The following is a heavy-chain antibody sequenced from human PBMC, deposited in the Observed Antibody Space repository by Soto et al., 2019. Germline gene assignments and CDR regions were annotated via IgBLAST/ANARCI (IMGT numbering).Heavy chain of an antibody. D-gene: IGHD6-13*01. Sequence: LTCTVSGGSISSSSYYWGWIRQPPGKGLEWIGSIYYSGSTYYNPSLKSRVTISVDTSKNQFSLKLSSVTAADTAVYYCARRQSSSWYGLWGQGTLVTVSS. CDR1: GGSISSSSYY. CDR3: ARRQSSSWYGL. V-gene: IGHV4-39*01. J-gene: IGHJ4*02. CDR2: IYYSGST.